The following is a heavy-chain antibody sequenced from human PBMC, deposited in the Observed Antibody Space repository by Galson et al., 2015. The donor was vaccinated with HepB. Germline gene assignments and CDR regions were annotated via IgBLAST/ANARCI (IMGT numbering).Heavy chain of an antibody. CDR2: ITESGETT. V-gene: IGHV3-23*01. D-gene: IGHD1-26*01. J-gene: IGHJ4*02. CDR1: GFTFNNYA. CDR3: ERGVVESGTDFEY. Sequence: SLRLSCAASGFTFNNYAMTWVLSAPGKGLECVSAITESGETTYYADSVRGRFTVSRDNSKNTLYLQLNSLRTEATGVSHGERGVVESGTDFEYGGRGTLVTVSS.